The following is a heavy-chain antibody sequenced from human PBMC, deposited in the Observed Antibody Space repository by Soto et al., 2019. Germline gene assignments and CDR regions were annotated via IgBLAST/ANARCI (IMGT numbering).Heavy chain of an antibody. CDR3: ARQQAGTGVDY. V-gene: IGHV4-59*01. CDR1: GGSISSYY. Sequence: QVQLQESGPGLVKPSETLSLTCTVSGGSISSYYWSWIQQPPGEGLEWIGYIYNSGSTNYNPSLKTRVTISVDTSKNQFSLKLSSVTAADTAVYYCARQQAGTGVDYWGQGTLVTGSS. J-gene: IGHJ4*02. CDR2: IYNSGST. D-gene: IGHD6-13*01.